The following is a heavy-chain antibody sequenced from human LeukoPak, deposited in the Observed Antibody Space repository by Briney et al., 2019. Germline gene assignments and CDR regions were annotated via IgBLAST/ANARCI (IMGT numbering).Heavy chain of an antibody. CDR2: VRSSGTT. CDR3: TRDRFYVWFGP. J-gene: IGHJ5*02. V-gene: IGHV3-49*03. CDR1: GFTFGTHT. Sequence: GGSLRLSCTTSGFTFGTHTMHWFRQAPGKGLQWIGFVRSSGTTQYAASVKGRFTISRDDSKSIAYLQMNSLKNEDTAVYYCTRDRFYVWFGPWGQGTLVTVSS. D-gene: IGHD3-16*01.